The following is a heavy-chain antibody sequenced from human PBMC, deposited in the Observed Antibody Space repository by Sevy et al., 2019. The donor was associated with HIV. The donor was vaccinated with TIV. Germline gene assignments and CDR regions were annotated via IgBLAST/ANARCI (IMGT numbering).Heavy chain of an antibody. D-gene: IGHD6-13*01. CDR1: GFTFSDHY. Sequence: GGSLRLSCAASGFTFSDHYMEWVRQAPGKGLEWVGRNRNKADSYTTEYAASVKGRFTISRDDSKNSLYLLMNSLKTEDTAVYYCATHAGIAAAGRVFDYWGQGTLVTVSS. CDR3: ATHAGIAAAGRVFDY. V-gene: IGHV3-72*01. CDR2: NRNKADSYTT. J-gene: IGHJ4*02.